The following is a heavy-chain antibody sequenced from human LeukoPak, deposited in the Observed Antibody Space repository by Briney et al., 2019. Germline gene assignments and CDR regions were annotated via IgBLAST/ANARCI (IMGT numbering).Heavy chain of an antibody. V-gene: IGHV4-34*01. J-gene: IGHJ4*02. CDR2: VNQGGYT. CDR3: ARALRYSYGYIY. D-gene: IGHD5-18*01. Sequence: PSETLSLTCGVYGGSFSGDYYSWIRHPPGEGLEWIWEVNQGGYTNYNPSLKSRVTISVDTSTNHLSLKLGSVTAADTAVYYCARALRYSYGYIYWGQGTLVTVSS. CDR1: GGSFSGDY.